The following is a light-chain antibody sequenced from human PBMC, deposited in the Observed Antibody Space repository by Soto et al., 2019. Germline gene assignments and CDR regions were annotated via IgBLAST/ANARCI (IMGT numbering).Light chain of an antibody. Sequence: QSALTQPPSASGSPGQSVTISCTGTSSDIGRYNFVSWYQQHPGKGPKLLIYEVTNRPSGVSNRFSGSKSGNTASLTISGLQAEDEADYYCLSYTGGSTDVVFGGGTKLTVL. J-gene: IGLJ2*01. CDR2: EVT. CDR1: SSDIGRYNF. V-gene: IGLV2-14*01. CDR3: LSYTGGSTDVV.